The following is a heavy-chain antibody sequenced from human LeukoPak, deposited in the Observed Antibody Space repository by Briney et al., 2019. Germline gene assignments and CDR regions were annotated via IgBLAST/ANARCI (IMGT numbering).Heavy chain of an antibody. D-gene: IGHD1-26*01. CDR3: ARGRGRRTFDY. V-gene: IGHV4-34*01. J-gene: IGHJ4*02. CDR1: GGSFSGYY. Sequence: SETLSLTCAVYGGSFSGYYWSWIRQPPGKGLEWIGEINHSGSTNYNPSLKSRVTISVDTSKNQFSLKLSSVTAADTAVYYCARGRGRRTFDYWGQGTLVTVSS. CDR2: INHSGST.